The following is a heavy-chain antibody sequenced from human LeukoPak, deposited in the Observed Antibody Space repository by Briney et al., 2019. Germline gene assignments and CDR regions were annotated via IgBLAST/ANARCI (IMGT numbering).Heavy chain of an antibody. V-gene: IGHV4-39*07. J-gene: IGHJ3*02. CDR2: IYYSGST. CDR1: GDSISSSSYY. CDR3: ARGGSCGGDCYGVVDTDAFDI. Sequence: SSETLSLTCTVSGDSISSSSYYWGWIRQPPGKGLEWIGTIYYSGSTFYNPSLKSRVTISVDTSKNQFSLKLTSVTAADTAVYYCARGGSCGGDCYGVVDTDAFDIWGQGTMVTVSS. D-gene: IGHD2-21*02.